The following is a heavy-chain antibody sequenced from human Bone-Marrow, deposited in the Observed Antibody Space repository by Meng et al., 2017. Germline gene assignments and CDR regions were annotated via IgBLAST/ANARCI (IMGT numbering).Heavy chain of an antibody. J-gene: IGHJ6*02. V-gene: IGHV3-33*01. Sequence: GESLKISCAASGFTFSSYGMHWVRQAPGKGLEWVAVIWYDGSNKYYADSVKGRFTIARDNSKNTLYLQMNSLRAEDTAVYYCARDTATVTITSPGYYYHGMDDWGQGTTVTVSS. CDR3: ARDTATVTITSPGYYYHGMDD. CDR2: IWYDGSNK. CDR1: GFTFSSYG. D-gene: IGHD4-17*01.